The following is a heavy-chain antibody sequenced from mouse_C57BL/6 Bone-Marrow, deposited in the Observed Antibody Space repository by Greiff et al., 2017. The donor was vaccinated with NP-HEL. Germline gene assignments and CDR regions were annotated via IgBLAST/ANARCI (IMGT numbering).Heavy chain of an antibody. D-gene: IGHD2-4*01. CDR3: AREGGLRRRTYAMDY. V-gene: IGHV5-16*01. J-gene: IGHJ4*01. CDR1: GFTFSDYY. Sequence: EVKLVESEGGLVQPGSSMKLSCTASGFTFSDYYMAWVRQVPEKGLEWVANINYDGSSTYYLDSLKSRFITSRDNAKNILYLQMRSLKSEDTATYYCAREGGLRRRTYAMDYWGQGTSATVSS. CDR2: INYDGSST.